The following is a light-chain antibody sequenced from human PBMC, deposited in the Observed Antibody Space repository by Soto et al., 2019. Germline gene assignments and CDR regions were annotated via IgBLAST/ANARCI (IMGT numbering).Light chain of an antibody. Sequence: QSVLTQPPSVSGAPGQRVTISCTGSSSNIGAGHVVHWYQQFPGRAPNLLIYGSSNRPAGVPDRFSGSKSGTSASLAITGLHAEDEADYYCQAYDNGLSASVFGGGTKVTVL. J-gene: IGLJ2*01. CDR2: GSS. CDR1: SSNIGAGHV. CDR3: QAYDNGLSASV. V-gene: IGLV1-40*01.